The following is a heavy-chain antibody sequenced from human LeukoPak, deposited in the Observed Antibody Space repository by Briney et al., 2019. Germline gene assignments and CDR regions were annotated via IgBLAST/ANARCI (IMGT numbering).Heavy chain of an antibody. J-gene: IGHJ4*02. CDR3: VKDGGDYFDY. CDR1: GFTFTSYA. D-gene: IGHD4-17*01. CDR2: ISGSGGST. V-gene: IGHV3-23*01. Sequence: GASLRLSCAASGFTFTSYAMSWVRQAPGKGLEWVSVISGSGGSTYYADSVKGRFTISRDNSKNTLYLQMNSLRAEGTAVYYCVKDGGDYFDYWGQGTLVTVSS.